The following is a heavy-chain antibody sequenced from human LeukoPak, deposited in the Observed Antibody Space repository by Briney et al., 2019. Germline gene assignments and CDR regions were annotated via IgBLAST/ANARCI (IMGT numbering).Heavy chain of an antibody. D-gene: IGHD3-10*01. V-gene: IGHV4-34*01. CDR1: GFTFSQFA. CDR3: ARPKGFYGSGSYYVDV. Sequence: GSLRLSCAASGFTFSQFAVHWVRQAPGKGLGWVGEINDSGSTNYNPSLKSRVTISVATSKNQFSLKLGSVTAADTAVYYCARPKGFYGSGSYYVDVWGKGTTVTISS. J-gene: IGHJ6*03. CDR2: INDSGST.